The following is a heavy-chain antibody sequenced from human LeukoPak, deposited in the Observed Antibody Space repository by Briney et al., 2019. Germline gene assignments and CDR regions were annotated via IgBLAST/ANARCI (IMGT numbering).Heavy chain of an antibody. Sequence: GGSLRLSCAASGFTFSSYAMHWVRQAPGKGLEWVAVISYDGSNKYYADSVKGRFTISRDNSKNTLYLQMNSLRAEDTAVYYCAKDTTSKDYDDYYYYGMDVWGQGTTVTVSS. CDR2: ISYDGSNK. D-gene: IGHD4-17*01. CDR3: AKDTTSKDYDDYYYYGMDV. J-gene: IGHJ6*02. V-gene: IGHV3-30-3*01. CDR1: GFTFSSYA.